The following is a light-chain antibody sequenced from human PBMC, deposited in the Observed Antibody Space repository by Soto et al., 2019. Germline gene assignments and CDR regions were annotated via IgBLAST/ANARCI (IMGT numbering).Light chain of an antibody. CDR1: QTVRNNY. CDR3: QQCSSYPLS. Sequence: EFVLTQSPGTLSLSPGERATLSCRASQTVRNNYLAWYQQKPGQAPRLLIYDASSRATGIPDGFSGGGSGRVFPLTLCRLEPEDFAVYYCQQCSSYPLSFGGGTKVEIK. V-gene: IGKV3-20*01. J-gene: IGKJ4*01. CDR2: DAS.